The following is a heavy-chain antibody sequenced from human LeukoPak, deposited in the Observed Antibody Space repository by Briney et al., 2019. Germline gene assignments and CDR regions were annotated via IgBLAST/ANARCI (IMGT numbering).Heavy chain of an antibody. V-gene: IGHV4-59*08. CDR3: ARLRPSIGAAGTFEY. CDR2: IYCTGSI. D-gene: IGHD6-13*01. J-gene: IGHJ4*02. Sequence: SETLSLTCTVSGGSISSYYCSWIRLPPGPGLEWIGDIYCTGSIKYNASLKRRVTISVDPSKNQFSLKVSSVTGADTAVYYCARLRPSIGAAGTFEYWGQGTLVPVAT. CDR1: GGSISSYY.